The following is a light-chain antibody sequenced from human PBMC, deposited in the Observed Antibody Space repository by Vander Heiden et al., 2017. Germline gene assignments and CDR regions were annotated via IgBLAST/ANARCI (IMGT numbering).Light chain of an antibody. CDR2: AAS. V-gene: IGKV1-39*01. Sequence: DIQLTQSPVSLSASIRDGVTITCRASQTIGRYLNWYQQKPGKAPKLLIYAASNLESGVPSRFSGSGSGTEFTLTISSLQPEDFATYYCQQTYTTPFTFGPGTKV. CDR1: QTIGRY. CDR3: QQTYTTPFT. J-gene: IGKJ3*01.